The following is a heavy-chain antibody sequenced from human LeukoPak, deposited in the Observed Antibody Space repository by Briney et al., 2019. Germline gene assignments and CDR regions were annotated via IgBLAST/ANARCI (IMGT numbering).Heavy chain of an antibody. V-gene: IGHV3-66*02. Sequence: GGPLRLSCAASGFTLSSNYMSWVRQAPGAGLEWVSVIYSGGSTYYADSVKGRFTISRDNSKNALYLQMNSLRAEDTAVYYCARRGKDFWSGYYTGLDYWGQGTLVTVSS. CDR3: ARRGKDFWSGYYTGLDY. D-gene: IGHD3-3*01. J-gene: IGHJ4*02. CDR2: IYSGGST. CDR1: GFTLSSNY.